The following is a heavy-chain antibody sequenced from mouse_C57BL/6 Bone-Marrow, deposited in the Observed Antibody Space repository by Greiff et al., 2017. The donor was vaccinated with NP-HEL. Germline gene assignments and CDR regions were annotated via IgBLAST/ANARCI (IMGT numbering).Heavy chain of an antibody. V-gene: IGHV1-50*01. D-gene: IGHD2-3*01. J-gene: IGHJ3*01. CDR1: GYTFTSYW. Sequence: VQLQQPGAELVKPGASVKLSCKASGYTFTSYWMQWVKQRPGQGLEWIGEIDPSDSYTNYNQKFKGKATLTVDTSSSTAYMQLSSLTSEDSAVYYCARGWLLPLYWGQGTLVTVSA. CDR3: ARGWLLPLY. CDR2: IDPSDSYT.